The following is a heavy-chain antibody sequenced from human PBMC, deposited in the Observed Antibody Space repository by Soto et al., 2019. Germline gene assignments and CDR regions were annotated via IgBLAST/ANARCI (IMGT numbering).Heavy chain of an antibody. CDR2: INSDGSST. CDR3: ARRYYDEVTGYSLDY. D-gene: IGHD3-9*01. J-gene: IGHJ4*02. V-gene: IGHV3-74*01. CDR1: GFTFSTYW. Sequence: GGSLRLSCAASGFTFSTYWMHWVRQVPGKGLVWVSRINSDGSSTLYADSVKGRFTISRDNAKNTLYLQMNSLRAEDTAIYYCARRYYDEVTGYSLDYWGQGTLVTVSS.